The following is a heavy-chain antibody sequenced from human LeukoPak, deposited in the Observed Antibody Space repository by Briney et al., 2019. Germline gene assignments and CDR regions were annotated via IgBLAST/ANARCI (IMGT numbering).Heavy chain of an antibody. CDR3: AKSPHQNYYQSTGYYWVGDH. CDR2: VNVNGGST. CDR1: GFTFSSYA. D-gene: IGHD3-22*01. J-gene: IGHJ4*02. Sequence: PGGSLRLSCTGPGFTFSSYAMSWVRQAPGKGLEWVSAVNVNGGSTYYADSVKGRFTISRDNSKNTLYLQMNSLGAEDTAVYYCAKSPHQNYYQSTGYYWVGDHWGQGSLVTVSS. V-gene: IGHV3-23*01.